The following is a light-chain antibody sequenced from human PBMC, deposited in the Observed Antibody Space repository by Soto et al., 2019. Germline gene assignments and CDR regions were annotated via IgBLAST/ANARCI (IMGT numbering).Light chain of an antibody. CDR3: QQYGGSPYT. CDR1: QSVRSNY. V-gene: IGKV3-20*01. Sequence: EIVLTQSPGTLSLSPGERATLSCRASQSVRSNYLAWYQRKPGQAPRLLIYGASTRATGIPDRFSGTGSGTDFTLSISRLEPEDFAVYYCQQYGGSPYTFGQGKKLDIK. J-gene: IGKJ2*01. CDR2: GAS.